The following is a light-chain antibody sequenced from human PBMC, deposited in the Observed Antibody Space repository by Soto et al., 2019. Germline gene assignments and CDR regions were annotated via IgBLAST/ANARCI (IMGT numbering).Light chain of an antibody. CDR1: SSDVGGYLY. CDR3: SSYTTSNTLV. CDR2: DVT. J-gene: IGLJ2*01. V-gene: IGLV2-14*01. Sequence: QSALTQPASVSGSPGQSITISCTGTSSDVGGYLYVSWYQQYPGKAPKPMIYDVTNRPSGVSNRFSGFKSGNTAFLTISGLQAEDEADYYCSSYTTSNTLVFGGGTKLTVL.